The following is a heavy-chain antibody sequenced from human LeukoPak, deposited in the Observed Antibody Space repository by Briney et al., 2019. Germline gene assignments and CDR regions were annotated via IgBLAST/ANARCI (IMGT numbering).Heavy chain of an antibody. J-gene: IGHJ4*02. Sequence: GESPKISCKGSGYIFTNNWIGWVRQMPGKGREWMGIIYPGDSDTRYSPAFEGQVTTSVDKSTSTAYLQWSSLKASDTAMYYCARQTRDGSGSRGYSFDFWGQGTLVTVSS. CDR1: GYIFTNNW. V-gene: IGHV5-51*01. CDR2: IYPGDSDT. D-gene: IGHD3-10*01. CDR3: ARQTRDGSGSRGYSFDF.